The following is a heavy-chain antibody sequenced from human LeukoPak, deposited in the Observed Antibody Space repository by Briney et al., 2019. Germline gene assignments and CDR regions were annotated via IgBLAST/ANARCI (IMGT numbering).Heavy chain of an antibody. D-gene: IGHD5-18*01. CDR3: ARVLRAASWRSYDY. J-gene: IGHJ4*02. CDR1: GGSVSNSLYY. V-gene: IGHV4-61*01. Sequence: SETLSLTCTVSGGSVSNSLYYWSWIRQPPGKGLEWIGYIYYSGSTNYNPSLKSRVTISIDTSRNQFSLRLNSMTAADTAVYYCARVLRAASWRSYDYWGQGSLVTVSS. CDR2: IYYSGST.